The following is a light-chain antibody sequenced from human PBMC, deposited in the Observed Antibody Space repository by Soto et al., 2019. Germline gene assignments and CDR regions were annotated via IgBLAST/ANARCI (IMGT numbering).Light chain of an antibody. V-gene: IGKV1-39*01. CDR2: SAS. Sequence: DIQMTQSPASLSMSVGDRVTITCRDSQNIGTSLNWYQMKLGRAPKLLIYSASTLQSWAPSRFSVGGSWTDFTLTINSLQPEDFETYSCQQIYNAPYTFGQWFMLEIK. CDR3: QQIYNAPYT. J-gene: IGKJ2*01. CDR1: QNIGTS.